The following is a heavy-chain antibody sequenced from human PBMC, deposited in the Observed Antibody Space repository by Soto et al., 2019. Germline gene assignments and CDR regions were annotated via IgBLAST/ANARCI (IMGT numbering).Heavy chain of an antibody. CDR3: ARHQRPGDPFDY. J-gene: IGHJ4*02. Sequence: GESLKISCKGSGYSFTSYWISWVRQMPGKGLEWMGRIDPSDSYTNYSPSFQGHVTISADKSISTAYLQWRSLKASDTAMYYCARHQRPGDPFDYWGQGTLVTVSS. CDR1: GYSFTSYW. D-gene: IGHD2-21*02. CDR2: IDPSDSYT. V-gene: IGHV5-10-1*01.